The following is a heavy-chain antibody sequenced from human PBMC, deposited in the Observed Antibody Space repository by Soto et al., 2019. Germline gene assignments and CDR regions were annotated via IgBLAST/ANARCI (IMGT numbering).Heavy chain of an antibody. J-gene: IGHJ4*02. Sequence: SETLSLTCTVSGGSISSGGYYWSWIRQHPGKGLEWIGYIYYSGSTYYNPSLKSRVTISVDTSKKQFSLKLRSVTAADTAVYYCARVRPDPITIFGVAPYYFDYWGQGTQVTVSS. CDR1: GGSISSGGYY. V-gene: IGHV4-31*03. CDR2: IYYSGST. D-gene: IGHD3-3*01. CDR3: ARVRPDPITIFGVAPYYFDY.